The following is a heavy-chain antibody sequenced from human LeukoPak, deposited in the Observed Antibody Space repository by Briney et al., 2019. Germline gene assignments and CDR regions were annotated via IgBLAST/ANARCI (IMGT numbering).Heavy chain of an antibody. D-gene: IGHD4-11*01. CDR3: ARDNYSNYVSFDY. J-gene: IGHJ4*02. V-gene: IGHV4-34*01. CDR1: GGSFSGYY. CDR2: TNHSGST. Sequence: SETLSLTCAVYGGSFSGYYWSWIRQPPGKGLEWIGETNHSGSTNYNPSLKSRVTISVDTSKNQFSLKLSSVTAADTAVYYCARDNYSNYVSFDYWGQGTLVTVSS.